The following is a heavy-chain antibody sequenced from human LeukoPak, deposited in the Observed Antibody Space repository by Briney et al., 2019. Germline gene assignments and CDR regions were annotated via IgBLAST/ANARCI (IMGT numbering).Heavy chain of an antibody. CDR1: GFSFDTYA. Sequence: PGRSLRLSCAASGFSFDTYAMHWVRQAPGRGLEWVALIWHDGSHKFYSNSVRGQFTISRDNSKNTVYLQMNNLRPDDTAVYYCAREIFGPGSYPDFWGQGTLVTVSS. J-gene: IGHJ4*02. CDR3: AREIFGPGSYPDF. V-gene: IGHV3-33*01. D-gene: IGHD3-10*01. CDR2: IWHDGSHK.